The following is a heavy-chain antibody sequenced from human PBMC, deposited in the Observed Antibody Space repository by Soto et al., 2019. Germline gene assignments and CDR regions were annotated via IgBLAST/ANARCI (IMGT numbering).Heavy chain of an antibody. D-gene: IGHD6-19*01. V-gene: IGHV3-9*01. CDR2: ISWNSGSI. J-gene: IGHJ4*02. CDR3: AKDRGLVLSFYFDY. CDR1: GFTFDDYA. Sequence: EVQLVESGGGLVQPGRSLRLSCAASGFTFDDYAMHWVRQAPGQGLEWVSGISWNSGSIGYADSVKGRFTISRDNAKNSLYLQMNSLRAEDTALDYCAKDRGLVLSFYFDYWGQGTLVTVSS.